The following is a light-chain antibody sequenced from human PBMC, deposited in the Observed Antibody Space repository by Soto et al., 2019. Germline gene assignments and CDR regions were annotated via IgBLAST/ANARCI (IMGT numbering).Light chain of an antibody. CDR1: TSNVGSNY. V-gene: IGLV1-47*02. CDR3: AAWDDSLSAVV. CDR2: SHN. Sequence: QSVLTQPPSASGTPGQRVTISCSGSTSNVGSNYVSWFQQLPGAAPKLLIHSHNHRPSGVPDRFSGSKSGASASLGISGLLSEDEADYYCAAWDDSLSAVVFGGGTKLTVL. J-gene: IGLJ2*01.